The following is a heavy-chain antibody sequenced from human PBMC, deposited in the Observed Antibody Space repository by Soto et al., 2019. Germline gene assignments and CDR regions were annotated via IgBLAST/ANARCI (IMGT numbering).Heavy chain of an antibody. D-gene: IGHD4-17*01. V-gene: IGHV4-59*01. J-gene: IGHJ4*02. CDR1: GGSISSYY. Sequence: SETLSLTCTFSGGSISSYYWSLIRQPPGKGLEWIGYIYYSGSTNYNPSLKSRVTISVDTSKNQFSLFLQMNSLRPDDTALYYCAKDMKWGGMTTIHYFDSWGQGTLVTVSS. CDR3: AKDMKWGGMTTIHYFDS. CDR2: IYYSGST.